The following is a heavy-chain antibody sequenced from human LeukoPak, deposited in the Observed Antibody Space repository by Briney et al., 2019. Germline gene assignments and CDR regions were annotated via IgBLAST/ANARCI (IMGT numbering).Heavy chain of an antibody. CDR2: IYYSGST. D-gene: IGHD3-10*01. J-gene: IGHJ4*02. Sequence: SETLSLTCTVSGGSISTNYWSWIRQPPGKGLEWIGYIYYSGSTNYNPSLKSRVTISVDTSKNQFSLKLISVTAADTAVYYCATGTDYGSGINWGQGTLVTVSS. CDR3: ATGTDYGSGIN. V-gene: IGHV4-59*01. CDR1: GGSISTNY.